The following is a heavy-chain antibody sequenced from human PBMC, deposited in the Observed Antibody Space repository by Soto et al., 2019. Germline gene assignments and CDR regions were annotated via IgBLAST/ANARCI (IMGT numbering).Heavy chain of an antibody. CDR3: ARGLYGSGSYFDY. Sequence: QVQLQESGPGLVKPSETLSLTCTVSGGSISSYYWSWIRQPPGKGLEWIGYIYYSGSTNYNPSLESRVTISVDTSKNQFSLKLSSVTAADTAVYYCARGLYGSGSYFDYWGQGTLVTVSS. D-gene: IGHD3-10*01. CDR1: GGSISSYY. V-gene: IGHV4-59*01. CDR2: IYYSGST. J-gene: IGHJ4*02.